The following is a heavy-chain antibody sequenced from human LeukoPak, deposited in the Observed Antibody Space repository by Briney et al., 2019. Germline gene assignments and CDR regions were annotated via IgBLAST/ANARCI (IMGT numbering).Heavy chain of an antibody. J-gene: IGHJ5*02. CDR3: ARTGWGVPAAGDWFDP. Sequence: GASVKVSCKASDYTFTSYAFSWVRQAPGQGLEWIGWVSGYNGNTNYAQKVQGRVTMTTDTSTSTAYMELRSLRSDDTAVYYCARTGWGVPAAGDWFDPWGQGTLVTVSS. V-gene: IGHV1-18*04. D-gene: IGHD2-2*01. CDR1: DYTFTSYA. CDR2: VSGYNGNT.